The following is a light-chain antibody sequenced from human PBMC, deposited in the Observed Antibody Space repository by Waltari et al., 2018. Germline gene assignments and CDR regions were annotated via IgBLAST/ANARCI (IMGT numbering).Light chain of an antibody. J-gene: IGKJ5*01. CDR1: QGIYTN. V-gene: IGKV3-15*01. CDR3: QQYNVWPPIT. CDR2: DAS. Sequence: EVLMTQSPATLSVSPGERATLSCSASQGIYTNLAWYQQQPDQSPRLLIYDASTRASGTPARFSGSGSGTEFTLTIGSLQSEDSAIYICQQYNVWPPITFGQGTRLEIK.